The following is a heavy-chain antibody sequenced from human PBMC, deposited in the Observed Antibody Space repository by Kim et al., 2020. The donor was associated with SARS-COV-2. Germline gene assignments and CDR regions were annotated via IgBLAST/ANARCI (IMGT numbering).Heavy chain of an antibody. CDR1: GYTFTGYY. J-gene: IGHJ6*02. V-gene: IGHV1-2*06. D-gene: IGHD3-22*01. CDR2: INPNSGGT. CDR3: ARDGRSDDSSGYYWGHYYYGMDV. Sequence: ASVKVSCKASGYTFTGYYMHWVRQAPGQGLEWMGRINPNSGGTNYAQKFQGRVTMTRDTSISTAYMELSRLRSDDTAVYYCARDGRSDDSSGYYWGHYYYGMDVWGQGTTVTVSS.